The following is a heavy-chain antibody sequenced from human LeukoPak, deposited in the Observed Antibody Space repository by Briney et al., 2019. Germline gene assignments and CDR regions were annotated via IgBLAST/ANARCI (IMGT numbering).Heavy chain of an antibody. CDR1: GFTFSNYY. Sequence: GRPLRLSCAASGFTFSNYYMHWVRQAPGKGLEWVSRINSDGSSTSYADSVKGRFTISRDNAKNTLYLQMNSLRAEDAAVYYCARTPGSIYPPDYWGQGTLVTVSS. V-gene: IGHV3-74*01. CDR2: INSDGSST. J-gene: IGHJ4*02. D-gene: IGHD3-10*01. CDR3: ARTPGSIYPPDY.